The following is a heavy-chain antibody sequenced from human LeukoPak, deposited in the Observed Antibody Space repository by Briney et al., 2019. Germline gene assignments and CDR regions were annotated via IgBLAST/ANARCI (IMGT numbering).Heavy chain of an antibody. CDR3: AKDMIEIRRRDGYNYPDY. CDR2: ISGSGGST. Sequence: GGSLRLSCAASGFTFSSYAMSWVRQAPGKGLEWVSAISGSGGSTYYADSVKGRFTISRDNSKNTLCLQMNSLRAEDTAVYYCAKDMIEIRRRDGYNYPDYWGREPWSPSPQ. J-gene: IGHJ4*02. D-gene: IGHD5-24*01. CDR1: GFTFSSYA. V-gene: IGHV3-23*01.